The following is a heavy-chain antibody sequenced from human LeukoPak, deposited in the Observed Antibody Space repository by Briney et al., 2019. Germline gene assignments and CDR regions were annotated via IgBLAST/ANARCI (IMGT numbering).Heavy chain of an antibody. Sequence: GGSLRLSCAASGFTFSSYGMHWVRQAPGKGLEWVTVISYDGTNKYYADSVKGRFTISRDNSKNTLYLQMNSPRAEDTAVYYCAKDNGVVVITTADYWGQGTLVTVSS. CDR3: AKDNGVVVITTADY. D-gene: IGHD3-22*01. V-gene: IGHV3-30*18. J-gene: IGHJ4*02. CDR2: ISYDGTNK. CDR1: GFTFSSYG.